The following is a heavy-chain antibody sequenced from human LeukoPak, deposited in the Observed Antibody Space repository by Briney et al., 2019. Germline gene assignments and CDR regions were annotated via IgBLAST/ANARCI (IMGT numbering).Heavy chain of an antibody. J-gene: IGHJ4*02. CDR3: ARDLPTSAYSSSWYEGY. D-gene: IGHD6-13*01. Sequence: ASVKVSCKASGGTFSSYAISWVRQAPGQGLEWMGGIIPIFGTANYAQKFQGRVTITADESTSTAYMELSSLRSDDTAVYYCARDLPTSAYSSSWYEGYWGQGTLVTVSS. CDR1: GGTFSSYA. CDR2: IIPIFGTA. V-gene: IGHV1-69*13.